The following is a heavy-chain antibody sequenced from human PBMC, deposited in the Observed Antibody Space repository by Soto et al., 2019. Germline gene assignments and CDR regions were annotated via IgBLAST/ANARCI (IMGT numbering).Heavy chain of an antibody. CDR2: VNHSGEA. CDR1: GGSFRNYY. D-gene: IGHD6-13*01. CDR3: PRAQQFPWSCFDP. V-gene: IGHV4-34*01. Sequence: LSLTCGVRGGSFRNYYWVWVRQPPGRGLEWIGEVNHSGEATYNPSVQSRVTISLDPSNNHFSLKMTSLTAADTALYFCPRAQQFPWSCFDPWGQGTQVTVSS. J-gene: IGHJ5*02.